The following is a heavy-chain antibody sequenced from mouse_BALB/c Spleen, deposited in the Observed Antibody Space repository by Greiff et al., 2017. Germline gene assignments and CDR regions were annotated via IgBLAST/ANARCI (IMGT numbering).Heavy chain of an antibody. CDR2: INPSNGGT. CDR1: GYTFTSYY. J-gene: IGHJ4*01. CDR3: TRSFYYRYDVEAPSGAMDY. Sequence: QVQLQQPGAELVKPGASVKLSCKASGYTFTSYYMYWVKQRPGQGLEWIGGINPSNGGTNFNEKFKSKATLTVDKSSSTAYMQLSSLTSEDSAVYYCTRSFYYRYDVEAPSGAMDYWGQGTSVTVSS. V-gene: IGHV1S81*02. D-gene: IGHD2-14*01.